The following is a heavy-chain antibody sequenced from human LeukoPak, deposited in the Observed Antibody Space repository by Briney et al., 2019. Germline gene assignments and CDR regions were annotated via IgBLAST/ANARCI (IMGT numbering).Heavy chain of an antibody. Sequence: GGSLRLSCAASGFTFSSYAMHWVRQAPGKGLEWVAVISYDGSNKYYADSVKGRFTISRDNSKNTLYLQMDSLRAEDTALYYCANDPAVAGTATYFDYWGQGTLVTVSS. D-gene: IGHD6-19*01. CDR3: ANDPAVAGTATYFDY. CDR2: ISYDGSNK. J-gene: IGHJ4*02. CDR1: GFTFSSYA. V-gene: IGHV3-30*07.